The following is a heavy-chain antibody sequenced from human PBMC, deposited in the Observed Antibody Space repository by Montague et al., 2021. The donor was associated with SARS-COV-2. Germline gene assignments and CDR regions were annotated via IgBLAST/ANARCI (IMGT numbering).Heavy chain of an antibody. Sequence: SETLSLTCTVPGGSISGYYWSWIRQPPGKGLDWIGRFYTTGSTNYNPSLKSRVTMSVDTSKTQFSLNLSSVTAADTAVYYCARSTCYSGGCWDNWYFDPWGRGTLVTVSS. D-gene: IGHD6-19*01. V-gene: IGHV4-4*07. CDR1: GGSISGYY. CDR2: FYTTGST. J-gene: IGHJ2*01. CDR3: ARSTCYSGGCWDNWYFDP.